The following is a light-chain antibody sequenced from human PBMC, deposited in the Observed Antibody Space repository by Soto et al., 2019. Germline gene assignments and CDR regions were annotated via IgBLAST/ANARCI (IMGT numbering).Light chain of an antibody. Sequence: EIVLTQSQATLSLSPGERATLSCRASQSVSSYLAWYQQKPGQAPRLLIYDASNRATGIPARFSGSESGTDFTLTISSLEPEDFAVYYCQQRSNWLLTFGGGTKVEIK. V-gene: IGKV3-11*01. CDR1: QSVSSY. J-gene: IGKJ4*01. CDR2: DAS. CDR3: QQRSNWLLT.